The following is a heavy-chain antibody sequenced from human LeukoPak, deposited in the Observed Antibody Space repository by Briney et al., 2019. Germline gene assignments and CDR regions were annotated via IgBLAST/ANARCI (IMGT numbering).Heavy chain of an antibody. Sequence: ASVKVSCKASCYTFTNYGIRLGRQAPGERVEWMGWISAYNGNTNYAQKLQGRVTMTTDTSTSTAYMELRSLRSDDTAVYYCARGPRAFDYWGQGTLVTVSS. V-gene: IGHV1-18*01. CDR3: ARGPRAFDY. CDR2: ISAYNGNT. CDR1: CYTFTNYG. J-gene: IGHJ4*02.